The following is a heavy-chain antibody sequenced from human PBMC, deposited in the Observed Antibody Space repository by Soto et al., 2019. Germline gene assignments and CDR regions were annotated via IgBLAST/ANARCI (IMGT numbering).Heavy chain of an antibody. V-gene: IGHV3-23*01. Sequence: GGSLRLSCAASGFTFCTYALSWVRQAPGKGLEWVSAISANGQGIYYADSVRGRFTISRDNSKNTIFLHMDSLRAEDTAVYYCAKDRNYPRDQFHYWGQGTLVTVSS. CDR1: GFTFCTYA. J-gene: IGHJ4*02. CDR2: ISANGQGI. D-gene: IGHD1-7*01. CDR3: AKDRNYPRDQFHY.